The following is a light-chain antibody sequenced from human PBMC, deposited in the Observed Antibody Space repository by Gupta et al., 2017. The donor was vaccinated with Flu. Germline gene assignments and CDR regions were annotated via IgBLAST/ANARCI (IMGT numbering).Light chain of an antibody. CDR3: QQEDADWIT. J-gene: IGKJ4*01. V-gene: IGKV1-5*03. Sequence: DIQLTQSPSTLSAYVGDRVTITCRASQSLSSWLAWYQQKSLIAPNLLIYKASNSESGVPSRHSPRASRTEFTLTISILNPDDFTTYYCQQEDADWITFGGGAK. CDR2: KAS. CDR1: QSLSSW.